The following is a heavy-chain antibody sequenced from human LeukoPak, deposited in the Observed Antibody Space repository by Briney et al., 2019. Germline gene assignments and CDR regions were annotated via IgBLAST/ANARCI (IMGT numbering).Heavy chain of an antibody. CDR3: ASGAESDFWRGYYRDYFDY. CDR1: GGAISSHY. V-gene: IGHV4-59*11. D-gene: IGHD3-3*01. Sequence: SETLSLTCTVSGGAISSHYWSWIRQPPGKGLEWIGYIYYSGSTNYNPSLKSRVTISVDTSKNQFSLKLSSVTAAHTAAYYRASGAESDFWRGYYRDYFDYWGQGTLVTVSS. J-gene: IGHJ4*02. CDR2: IYYSGST.